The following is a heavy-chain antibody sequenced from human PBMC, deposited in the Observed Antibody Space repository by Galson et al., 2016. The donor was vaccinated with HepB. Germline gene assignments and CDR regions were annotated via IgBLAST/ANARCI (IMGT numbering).Heavy chain of an antibody. V-gene: IGHV3-48*04. Sequence: SLRLSCAASGFTFTSYSMSWVRQVPGKGLEWVSYITSRSTAIYYADSVKGRFTISRDNARNSLYLQMNSLRAEDTAVYYCAREGTGSSSFIYYYYGMDVWGQGTTVTVSS. CDR3: AREGTGSSSFIYYYYGMDV. D-gene: IGHD6-13*01. CDR2: ITSRSTAI. J-gene: IGHJ6*02. CDR1: GFTFTSYS.